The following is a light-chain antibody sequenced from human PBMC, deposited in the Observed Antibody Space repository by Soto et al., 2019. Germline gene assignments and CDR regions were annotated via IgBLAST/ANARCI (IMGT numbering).Light chain of an antibody. V-gene: IGKV1-5*01. Sequence: DIQMTQSPSTLSASVGDRVTITCRASQSISTWLAWYQQKPGKAPKVLIPDASNLESGVPSRFGGSVSGTEFTLTISSLQPDDFAAYYCQQYNTYPLTFGGGTKVEIK. CDR1: QSISTW. CDR3: QQYNTYPLT. J-gene: IGKJ4*01. CDR2: DAS.